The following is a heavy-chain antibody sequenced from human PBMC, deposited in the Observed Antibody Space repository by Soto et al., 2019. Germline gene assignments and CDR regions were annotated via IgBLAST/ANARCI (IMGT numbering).Heavy chain of an antibody. CDR1: GFTFSSYA. Sequence: QVQLVESGGSVVQPGRSLRLSCAASGFTFSSYAMHWVRQAPGKGLEWVAVISYDGSNKYYADSVKGRFTISRDNSKNTLYLQMNSLRAEDTAVYYCARDSGGPSSSWSMYYFDYWGQGTLVTVSS. V-gene: IGHV3-30-3*01. J-gene: IGHJ4*02. CDR2: ISYDGSNK. D-gene: IGHD6-13*01. CDR3: ARDSGGPSSSWSMYYFDY.